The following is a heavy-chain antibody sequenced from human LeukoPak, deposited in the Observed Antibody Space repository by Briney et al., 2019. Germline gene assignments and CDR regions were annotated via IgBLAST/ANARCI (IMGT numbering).Heavy chain of an antibody. D-gene: IGHD6-13*01. V-gene: IGHV4-59*01. CDR2: IYYSGST. CDR3: ARVTGYMVEDYFDS. CDR1: GGSISSYY. Sequence: SETLSLTCTVSGGSISSYYWSWIRQPPGKGLQWIGYIYYSGSTNYNPSLKSRVTISVDTSKNQFSLRLRSVTAADTAVYYCARVTGYMVEDYFDSWGQGTLVTVSS. J-gene: IGHJ4*02.